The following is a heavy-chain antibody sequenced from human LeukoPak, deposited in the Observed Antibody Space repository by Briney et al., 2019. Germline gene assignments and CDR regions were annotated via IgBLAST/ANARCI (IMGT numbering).Heavy chain of an antibody. CDR3: AKKGGAFDI. D-gene: IGHD3-16*01. CDR1: GFTFSSYA. Sequence: GGSLRLSCAASGFTFSSYAMSWVRQAPGKGLEWVSVVSGSGVNTYYADSVTGRFTISRDNSKSTLYLQMNSLRADDTAVYYCAKKGGAFDIWGQGTMVTVSS. J-gene: IGHJ3*02. CDR2: VSGSGVNT. V-gene: IGHV3-23*01.